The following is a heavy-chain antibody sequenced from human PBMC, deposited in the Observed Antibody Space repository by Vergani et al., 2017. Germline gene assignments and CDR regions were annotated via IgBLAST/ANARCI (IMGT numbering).Heavy chain of an antibody. V-gene: IGHV4-34*01. CDR1: GGSFTSYH. Sequence: QVQLQQWGGGLLKPSETLSLTCVVNGGSFTSYHWTWIRQSPGEGLEWVGDIDHTGRPDYNPSLKSRLTMSVDKSRNQFSLTLNSVTATDTAIYFCARVNTETNGHLYYYYSMDVCGQGTAVTVS. CDR3: ARVNTETNGHLYYYYSMDV. D-gene: IGHD4-11*01. J-gene: IGHJ6*03. CDR2: IDHTGRP.